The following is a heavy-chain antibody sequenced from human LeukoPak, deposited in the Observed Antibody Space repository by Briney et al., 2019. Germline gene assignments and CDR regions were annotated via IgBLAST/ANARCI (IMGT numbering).Heavy chain of an antibody. D-gene: IGHD5-24*01. CDR2: IYPGDSDT. CDR3: ARGRRERDPDAFDL. V-gene: IGHV5-51*01. CDR1: GYSFTSYW. J-gene: IGHJ3*01. Sequence: GESLMISCKGSGYSFTSYWIGWVRQMPGKGLEWRGIIYPGDSDTRYSPSFQGQVTISADKSISTAYLQWSCLKASDTAMYYCARGRRERDPDAFDLWGQGKMVTVSS.